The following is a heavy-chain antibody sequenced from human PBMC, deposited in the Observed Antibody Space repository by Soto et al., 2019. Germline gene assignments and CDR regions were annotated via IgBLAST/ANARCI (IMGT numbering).Heavy chain of an antibody. J-gene: IGHJ6*03. CDR2: INPSGGST. CDR1: GYTFTSYY. D-gene: IGHD3-3*01. V-gene: IGHV1-46*03. CDR3: ARDPRKLRFLEWSPPTYYYYMDV. Sequence: EASVKVPCKASGYTFTSYYMHWLRQAPGQGLEWMGIINPSGGSTSYAQKFQGRVTMTRDTSTSTVYMELSSLRSEDTAVYYCARDPRKLRFLEWSPPTYYYYMDVWGKGTTVTVSS.